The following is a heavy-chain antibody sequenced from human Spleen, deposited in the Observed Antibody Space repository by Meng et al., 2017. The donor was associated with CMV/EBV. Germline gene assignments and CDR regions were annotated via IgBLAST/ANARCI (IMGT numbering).Heavy chain of an antibody. J-gene: IGHJ6*02. CDR3: ARTYSSGYYFENGMDV. V-gene: IGHV3-48*04. CDR2: ISGGGETI. Sequence: GESLKISCAASGFIFDDYGLNWVRQGPGKGLEWISYISGGGETIFYADSVKARFTISRDNAKKSLYLQMNSLRAEDTALYYCARTYSSGYYFENGMDVWGQGTTVTVSS. D-gene: IGHD3-22*01. CDR1: GFIFDDYG.